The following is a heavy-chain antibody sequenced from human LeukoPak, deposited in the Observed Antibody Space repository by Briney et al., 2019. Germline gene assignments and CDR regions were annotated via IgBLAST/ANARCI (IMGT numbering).Heavy chain of an antibody. CDR2: MNPDGNKK. J-gene: IGHJ3*02. D-gene: IGHD3-22*01. CDR1: GLTFSSSW. CDR3: ARDLGYYDSSGYYSPDAFDI. Sequence: GGSLRLSCAVSGLTFSSSWMDWVRQAPGKGLEWVASMNPDGNKKYSADSVKGRFTISRDNAENSLYLQMNSLRVEDTAFYYCARDLGYYDSSGYYSPDAFDIWGQGTMVTVSS. V-gene: IGHV3-7*01.